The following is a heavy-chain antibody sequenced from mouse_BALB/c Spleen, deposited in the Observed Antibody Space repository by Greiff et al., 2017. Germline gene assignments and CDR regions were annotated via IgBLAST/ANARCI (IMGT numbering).Heavy chain of an antibody. V-gene: IGHV2-9*02. Sequence: QVQLKQSGPGLVAPSQSLSITCTVSGFSLTSYGVHWVRQPPGKGLEWLGVIWAGGSTNYNSALMSRLSISKDNSKSQVFLKMNSLQTDDTAMYYCAMTAMTGRYYARNYGGQGTSVTVSS. CDR3: AMTAMTGRYYARNY. D-gene: IGHD1-1*01. CDR2: IWAGGST. J-gene: IGHJ4*01. CDR1: GFSLTSYG.